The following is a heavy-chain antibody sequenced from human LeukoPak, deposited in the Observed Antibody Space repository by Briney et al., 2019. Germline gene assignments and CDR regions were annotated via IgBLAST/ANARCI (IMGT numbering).Heavy chain of an antibody. J-gene: IGHJ3*02. CDR1: GFTFSSYA. D-gene: IGHD5-12*01. V-gene: IGHV3-23*01. Sequence: GGSLRLSCAASGFTFSSYAMSWVRQAPGKGLEWVSAISGSGARTYYADSVKGRFTISRDNSKNTLYLQMNSLRAEDTAVYYCAKDHRGVDHYAFDIWGQGTMVTVSS. CDR2: ISGSGART. CDR3: AKDHRGVDHYAFDI.